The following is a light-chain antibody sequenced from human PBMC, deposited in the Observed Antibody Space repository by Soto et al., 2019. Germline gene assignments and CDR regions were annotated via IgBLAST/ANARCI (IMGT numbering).Light chain of an antibody. Sequence: SVLTQPASVSGSPGQSTAISCTGTSSDVGAYNYVSWYQQHPGKAPKLMISEVTNRPSGVSDRFSGSKSGNTASLTISGLQAEDEADYYCSSFTSRFTFVFGTGTKVTV. CDR3: SSFTSRFTFV. J-gene: IGLJ1*01. V-gene: IGLV2-14*01. CDR2: EVT. CDR1: SSDVGAYNY.